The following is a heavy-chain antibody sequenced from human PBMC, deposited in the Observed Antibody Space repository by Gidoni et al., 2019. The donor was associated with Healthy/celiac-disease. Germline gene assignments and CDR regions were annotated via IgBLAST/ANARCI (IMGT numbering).Heavy chain of an antibody. J-gene: IGHJ6*03. CDR3: ARGSYYDILTGRQFDYYYMDV. CDR2: INPNSGGT. Sequence: QVQLVQSGAEVKKPGASVKVSCKASGYTFTGYYMHCGRQAPGQGLEWMGWINPNSGGTNYAQKFQGRVNMTRDTSISTAYMELSRLRSDDTAVYYCARGSYYDILTGRQFDYYYMDVWGKGTTVTVSS. CDR1: GYTFTGYY. V-gene: IGHV1-2*02. D-gene: IGHD3-9*01.